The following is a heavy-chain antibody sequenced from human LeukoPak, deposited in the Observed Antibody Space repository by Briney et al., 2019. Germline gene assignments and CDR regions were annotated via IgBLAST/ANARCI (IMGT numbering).Heavy chain of an antibody. CDR3: AKGRSMDV. CDR1: GYIFIDYE. J-gene: IGHJ6*03. Sequence: ASVKVSCKASGYIFIDYEINWVRQATGQGLEWMGWMNPKSGDTSYVQKFQGRVTITRDSSISTAYMELSRLRSDDTDVHYCAKGRSMDVWGEGTTVTVSS. CDR2: MNPKSGDT. V-gene: IGHV1-8*03.